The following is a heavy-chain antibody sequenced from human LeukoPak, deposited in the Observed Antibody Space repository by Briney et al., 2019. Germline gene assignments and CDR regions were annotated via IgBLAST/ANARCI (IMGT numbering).Heavy chain of an antibody. CDR2: MNSWNGKA. D-gene: IGHD3-10*01. Sequence: ASVKDSRKASRYTFTNYDINGVRQASGQGVEWMGWMNSWNGKADYARKFQGRVTMTRNTSISTAYMELSSLRSEDTAVYYCARDYYGSGSSRGYWGQGTLVTVPS. CDR3: ARDYYGSGSSRGY. CDR1: RYTFTNYD. V-gene: IGHV1-8*01. J-gene: IGHJ4*02.